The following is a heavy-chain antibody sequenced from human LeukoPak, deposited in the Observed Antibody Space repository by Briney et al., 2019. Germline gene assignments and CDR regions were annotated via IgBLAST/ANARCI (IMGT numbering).Heavy chain of an antibody. CDR2: ISSSSSYI. V-gene: IGHV3-21*04. D-gene: IGHD3-22*01. CDR1: GFTFSSYS. Sequence: GGSLRLSCAASGFTFSSYSMNWVRQAPGKGLEWVSSISSSSSYIYYADSVKGRFTISRDNAKNSLYLQMNSLRAEDTAVYYCAKEGRHYYDSSGYYFTEYCQHWGQGTLVTVSS. CDR3: AKEGRHYYDSSGYYFTEYCQH. J-gene: IGHJ1*01.